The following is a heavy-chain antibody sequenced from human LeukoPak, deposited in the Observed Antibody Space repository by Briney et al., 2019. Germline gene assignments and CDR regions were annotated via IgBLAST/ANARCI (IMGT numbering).Heavy chain of an antibody. Sequence: ASVKVSCKASGYTFTSHGLSWARQAPGQGLEWMGWISIYSGNTNYAQKFQDRISMATDTSTSTAYMELRSLKSDDTAVYYCARDPGGTWGFDYWGQGALVTVSS. V-gene: IGHV1-18*01. D-gene: IGHD7-27*01. CDR2: ISIYSGNT. CDR3: ARDPGGTWGFDY. J-gene: IGHJ4*02. CDR1: GYTFTSHG.